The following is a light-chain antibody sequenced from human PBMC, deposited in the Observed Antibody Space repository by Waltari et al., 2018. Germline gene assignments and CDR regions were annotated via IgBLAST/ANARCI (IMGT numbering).Light chain of an antibody. CDR3: SSYTASSTWV. J-gene: IGLJ3*02. CDR1: SNDVGVYNY. Sequence: QSALTQPASVSGSLGQSISISCSGTSNDVGVYNYVSWFQQCPGKAPKLIIYEVTNRPSGISNRLSGSKSGNTASLTISGLQADDEADYYCSSYTASSTWVFGGGTKLTVL. CDR2: EVT. V-gene: IGLV2-14*01.